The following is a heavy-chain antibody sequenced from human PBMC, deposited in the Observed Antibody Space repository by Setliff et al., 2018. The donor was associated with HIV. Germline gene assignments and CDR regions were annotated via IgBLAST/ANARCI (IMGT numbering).Heavy chain of an antibody. Sequence: SETLSLTCDVSGGSISSLSYYWGWIRQYPGKGLEWIGSIYYSGTSYYNPSLKSRVTISIDTSKNQFSLKLTAVAAADTAIYYCARDSHYGDYHYWGPGTLVTVSS. CDR1: GGSISSLSYY. CDR3: ARDSHYGDYHY. D-gene: IGHD4-17*01. J-gene: IGHJ4*02. V-gene: IGHV4-39*07. CDR2: IYYSGTS.